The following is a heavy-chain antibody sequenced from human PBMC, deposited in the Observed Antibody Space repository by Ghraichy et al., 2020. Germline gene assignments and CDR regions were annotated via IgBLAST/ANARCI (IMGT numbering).Heavy chain of an antibody. CDR2: VNGNADRT. J-gene: IGHJ4*02. CDR1: GFTFSNSA. V-gene: IGHV3-23*01. CDR3: TKWGAQSGSYRFVDY. D-gene: IGHD1-26*01. Sequence: GGSLRLSCAASGFTFSNSAMDWVRQAPGKGLVWVSAVNGNADRTYYADSVKGRFTISRDNSKNTLYLQMNSLRVEDTALYYCTKWGAQSGSYRFVDYWGQGTLVTVSS.